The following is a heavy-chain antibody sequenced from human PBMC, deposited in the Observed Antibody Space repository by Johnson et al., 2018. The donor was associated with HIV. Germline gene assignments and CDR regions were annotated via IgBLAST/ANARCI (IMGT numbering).Heavy chain of an antibody. CDR1: GFTFGDYA. V-gene: IGHV3-72*01. D-gene: IGHD3-9*01. Sequence: VQLVESGGGLVQPGRSLRLSCTASGFTFGDYAMSWVRQAPGKGLEWVGRSRNKANSYTTEYAASVKGRFTISRDDSKNSLYLQMNSLRAEDTAVYYCARHGLTGDLNAFDIWGQGTMVTVSS. CDR2: SRNKANSYTT. J-gene: IGHJ3*02. CDR3: ARHGLTGDLNAFDI.